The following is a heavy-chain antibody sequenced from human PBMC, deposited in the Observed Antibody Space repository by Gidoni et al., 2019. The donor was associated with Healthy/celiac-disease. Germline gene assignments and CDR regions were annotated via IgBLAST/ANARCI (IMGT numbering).Heavy chain of an antibody. CDR1: GYSFTNYW. V-gene: IGHV5-51*01. J-gene: IGHJ5*02. CDR2: IYPGDSDT. Sequence: EVQLVQSGAEVKKPGESLKLYCKGSGYSFTNYWIGWVRQMPGEGLEWMGIIYPGDSDTRYSPSFQGKVTISADKSINTAYLQWSSLKASDTAMYYCARRRYCSSTSCYQTDWFDPWGQGTLVTVSS. CDR3: ARRRYCSSTSCYQTDWFDP. D-gene: IGHD2-2*01.